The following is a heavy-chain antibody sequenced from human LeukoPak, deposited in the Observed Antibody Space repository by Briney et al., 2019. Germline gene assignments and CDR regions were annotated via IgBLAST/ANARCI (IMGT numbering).Heavy chain of an antibody. Sequence: SETLSLTCTVSGGSISSYYWSWIRQPPGNGLEWIGYFYYSGSTNYNPSLKSRVTISVDTSKNQFSLKLSSVIAADTAVYYCARGGYYYDSSGYWGAFDIWGQGTMVTVSS. CDR1: GGSISSYY. CDR2: FYYSGST. CDR3: ARGGYYYDSSGYWGAFDI. J-gene: IGHJ3*02. D-gene: IGHD3-22*01. V-gene: IGHV4-59*01.